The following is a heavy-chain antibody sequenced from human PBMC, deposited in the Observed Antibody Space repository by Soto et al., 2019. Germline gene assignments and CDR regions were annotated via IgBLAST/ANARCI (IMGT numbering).Heavy chain of an antibody. V-gene: IGHV1-46*01. CDR3: ARDRYYYDSSGQFDY. CDR2: INPSGGST. Sequence: ASVKVSCKTSGYTFTSYYMHCVRQAPGQGLEWMGIINPSGGSTSYAQKFQGRVTTTRDTSTSTVYMELSSLRSEDTAVYYCARDRYYYDSSGQFDYWGQGTLVTVSS. D-gene: IGHD3-22*01. J-gene: IGHJ4*02. CDR1: GYTFTSYY.